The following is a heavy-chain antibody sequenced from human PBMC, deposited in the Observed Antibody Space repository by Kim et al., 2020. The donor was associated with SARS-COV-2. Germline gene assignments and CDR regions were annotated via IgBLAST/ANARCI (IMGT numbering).Heavy chain of an antibody. D-gene: IGHD3-9*01. V-gene: IGHV3-30*04. CDR1: GFSFSYYA. Sequence: GGSLRLSCAASGFSFSYYAIHWVRQAPDKGLEWVAVTSYDGTNKYNADSLQGRFTISRDNSRNTVYLQMNSLREEDTAVYYCAREYYDVMTDNGWFDPWG. CDR3: AREYYDVMTDNGWFDP. J-gene: IGHJ5*02. CDR2: TSYDGTNK.